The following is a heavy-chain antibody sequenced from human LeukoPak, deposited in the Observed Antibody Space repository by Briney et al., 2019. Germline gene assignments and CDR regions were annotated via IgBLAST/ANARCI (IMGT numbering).Heavy chain of an antibody. J-gene: IGHJ6*02. Sequence: GGSLRLSCAASGFTFSSYAMHWVRQAPGKGLEWVAVISYDGSNKYYADSVKGRFTISRDNSKNTLYLQMNSLRAEDTAVYYCAKDLGDGYNYIYYYYYYGMDVWGQGTTVTVSS. V-gene: IGHV3-30-3*01. CDR2: ISYDGSNK. CDR1: GFTFSSYA. CDR3: AKDLGDGYNYIYYYYYYGMDV. D-gene: IGHD5-24*01.